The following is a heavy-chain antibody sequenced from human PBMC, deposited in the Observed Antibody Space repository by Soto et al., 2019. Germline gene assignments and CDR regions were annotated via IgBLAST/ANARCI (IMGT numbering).Heavy chain of an antibody. Sequence: SGGSLRLSCAASGFTFSNAWMNWVRQAPGKGLEWVGRIKSKTNGGTTDYAAPVKGRFTISRDDSKNTLYLQMNSLKTEDIAVYYCTTDDSGYDYPFDYWGQGTLVTVSS. J-gene: IGHJ4*02. CDR2: IKSKTNGGTT. V-gene: IGHV3-15*07. D-gene: IGHD5-12*01. CDR1: GFTFSNAW. CDR3: TTDDSGYDYPFDY.